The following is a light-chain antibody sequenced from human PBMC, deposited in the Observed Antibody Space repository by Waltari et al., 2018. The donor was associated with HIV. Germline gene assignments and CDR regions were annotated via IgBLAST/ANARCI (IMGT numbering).Light chain of an antibody. Sequence: DIQLIQSPPSLSASVGDRVITTCRASQSINDWLVWYQQKPGKAPKFLIYKASNLESGVPSRFSASGSGTEFTLTISSLQPDDFATYYCQQYHSYLWTFGQGTKV. V-gene: IGKV1-5*03. CDR3: QQYHSYLWT. J-gene: IGKJ1*01. CDR1: QSINDW. CDR2: KAS.